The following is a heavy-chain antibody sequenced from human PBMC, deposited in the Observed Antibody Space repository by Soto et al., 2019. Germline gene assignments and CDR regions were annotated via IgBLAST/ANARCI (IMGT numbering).Heavy chain of an antibody. D-gene: IGHD2-15*01. CDR3: ARISCKGGSCYFDFDH. V-gene: IGHV1-46*02. CDR1: GYSFKDHY. CDR2: INPSGEHT. J-gene: IGHJ4*02. Sequence: ASVKVSCKASGYSFKDHYMHWVRQAPGRGLEWVGIINPSGEHTNYAQQFRGRVAMTRDTSTSTAYMELRSLRSEDTAVYFCARISCKGGSCYFDFDHWGQGTLVTVS.